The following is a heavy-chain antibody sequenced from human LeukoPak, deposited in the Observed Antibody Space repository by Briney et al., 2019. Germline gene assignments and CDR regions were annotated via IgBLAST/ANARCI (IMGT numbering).Heavy chain of an antibody. CDR1: GFTFSSYS. CDR3: ARDGSGSYYNPIYYYYGMDV. V-gene: IGHV3-21*01. J-gene: IGHJ6*02. D-gene: IGHD3-10*01. CDR2: ISSSSSYI. Sequence: GGSLRLSCAASGFTFSSYSMNWVRQAPGKGLEWVSSISSSSSYIYYADSVKGRFTISRDNAKNSLYLQMNSLRAEDTAVYYCARDGSGSYYNPIYYYYGMDVWGQGTTVTVSS.